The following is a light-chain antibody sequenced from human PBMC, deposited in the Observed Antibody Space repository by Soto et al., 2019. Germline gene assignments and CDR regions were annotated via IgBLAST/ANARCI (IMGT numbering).Light chain of an antibody. CDR2: EVN. CDR3: SSYGGSNNLV. CDR1: SSDVGGYNY. V-gene: IGLV2-8*01. J-gene: IGLJ2*01. Sequence: QSALTQPPSASGSPGQLVTISCTGASSDVGGYNYVSWYQQHPGKAPKLMIYEVNKRPSGVPDRFSGSKFGNTASLTVSGLQGEDEADYYCSSYGGSNNLVFGGGTKLTVL.